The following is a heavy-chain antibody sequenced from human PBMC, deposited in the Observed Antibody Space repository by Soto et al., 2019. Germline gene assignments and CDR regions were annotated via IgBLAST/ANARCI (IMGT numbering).Heavy chain of an antibody. CDR1: GYTLTSYA. J-gene: IGHJ4*02. CDR3: ATMGTPVTGLYCFDY. CDR2: INAGNGNT. V-gene: IGHV1-3*01. D-gene: IGHD4-17*01. Sequence: ASVKGSSKASGYTLTSYALHWVRQAPGQRLEWMGWINAGNGNTKYSQKFQGRVTITRDTSASTAYMGLSSLRSEDTAVYYCATMGTPVTGLYCFDYWGQGTLVTVS.